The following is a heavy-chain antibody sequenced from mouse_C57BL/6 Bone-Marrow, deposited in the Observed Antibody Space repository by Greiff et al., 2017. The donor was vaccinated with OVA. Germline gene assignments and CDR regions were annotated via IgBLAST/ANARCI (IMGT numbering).Heavy chain of an antibody. CDR3: ARRGYYGSTGDY. CDR2: ISSGSSST. V-gene: IGHV5-17*01. D-gene: IGHD1-1*01. Sequence: EVQRVESGGGLVKPGGSLKLSCAASGFTFSDYGMHWVRQAPEKGLEWVAYISSGSSSTYYADTVKGRFTISRDNAKNTLYLQMTSLRSEDTAMYYCARRGYYGSTGDYWGQGTTLTVSS. CDR1: GFTFSDYG. J-gene: IGHJ2*01.